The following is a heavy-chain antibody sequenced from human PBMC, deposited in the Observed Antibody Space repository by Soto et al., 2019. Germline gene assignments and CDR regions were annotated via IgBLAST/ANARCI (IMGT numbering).Heavy chain of an antibody. V-gene: IGHV1-69*06. D-gene: IGHD2-2*02. CDR3: VRDRGHCSSTTCYTNFYGMDV. J-gene: IGHJ6*02. CDR2: IIPISGTA. Sequence: ASVKVSCKPSGGTFSGYTLTWVRQAPGQGLQWMGGIIPISGTANYAQKFQGRVRITADKFTSTVYMELSSLTSEDTAVYYCVRDRGHCSSTTCYTNFYGMDVWGQGTTVTVSS. CDR1: GGTFSGYT.